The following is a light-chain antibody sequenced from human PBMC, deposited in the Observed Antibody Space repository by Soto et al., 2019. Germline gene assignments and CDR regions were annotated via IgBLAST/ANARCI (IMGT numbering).Light chain of an antibody. J-gene: IGKJ1*01. CDR1: QGIRNG. CDR3: VQHNSYPWT. V-gene: IGKV1-17*01. CDR2: GAS. Sequence: DIQMTQSPSSLSASVGARVTITCRASQGIRNGLGWYQQKPGKAPKRLIYGASNLQSVGPSRFSGSGSGTDFTLTISSLQPEDFATYYCVQHNSYPWTFGQGTKVDIK.